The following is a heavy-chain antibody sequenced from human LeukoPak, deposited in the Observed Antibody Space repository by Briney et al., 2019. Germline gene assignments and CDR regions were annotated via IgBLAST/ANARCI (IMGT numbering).Heavy chain of an antibody. CDR3: ARLRDWFDP. CDR2: IYYSGST. Sequence: SETLSFTCTVSGGSISSHYWSWIRQPPGKGLEWIGYIYYSGSTNYNPSLKSRVTMSVDTSKNQFSLKLSSVSAADTAVYYCARLRDWFDPWGQGTLVTVSS. J-gene: IGHJ5*02. CDR1: GGSISSHY. D-gene: IGHD5-24*01. V-gene: IGHV4-59*11.